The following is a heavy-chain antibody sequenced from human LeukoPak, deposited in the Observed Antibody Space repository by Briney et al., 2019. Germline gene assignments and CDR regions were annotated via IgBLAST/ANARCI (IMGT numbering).Heavy chain of an antibody. CDR3: ARGDATIPFDY. CDR1: GFTFSSYA. V-gene: IGHV3-30-3*01. CDR2: ISYDGSNK. J-gene: IGHJ4*02. Sequence: PGRSLRLSCAASGFTFSSYAMHWVRQAPGKGLEWVAVISYDGSNKYYAGSVKGRFTISRDNSKNTLYLQMNSLRAEDTAVYYCARGDATIPFDYWGQGTLVTVSS. D-gene: IGHD5-12*01.